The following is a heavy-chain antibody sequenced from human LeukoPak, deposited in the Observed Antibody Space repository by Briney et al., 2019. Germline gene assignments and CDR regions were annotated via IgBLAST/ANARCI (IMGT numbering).Heavy chain of an antibody. CDR2: INPNSGNT. Sequence: GASVKVSCKSSGYTFTGYYIHWVRRAPGQGLEWMGWINPNSGNTNIAQMFQGRVSMTRDTPRTTAYLEVSRIRSADTAGYYCARVPPQTGTYEFDYWGQGAPVTVSS. CDR1: GYTFTGYY. J-gene: IGHJ4*02. V-gene: IGHV1-2*02. D-gene: IGHD1-26*01. CDR3: ARVPPQTGTYEFDY.